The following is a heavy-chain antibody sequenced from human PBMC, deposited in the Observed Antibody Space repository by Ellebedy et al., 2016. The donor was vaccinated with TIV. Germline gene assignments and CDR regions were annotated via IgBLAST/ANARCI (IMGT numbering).Heavy chain of an antibody. CDR1: GYTFTGYY. V-gene: IGHV1-69*13. CDR3: ARELNRSSGWYAGWW. Sequence: ASVKVSCKASGYTFTGYYMHWVRQAPGQGLEWMGGIIPIFGTANYAQKFQGRVTITADESTSTAYMELSSLRSEDTAVYYCARELNRSSGWYAGWWWGQGTLVTVSS. CDR2: IIPIFGTA. D-gene: IGHD6-19*01. J-gene: IGHJ4*02.